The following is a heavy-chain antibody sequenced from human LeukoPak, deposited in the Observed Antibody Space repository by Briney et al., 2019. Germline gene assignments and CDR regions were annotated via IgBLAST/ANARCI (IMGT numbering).Heavy chain of an antibody. CDR3: ARQGFWSGYLYYYMDV. CDR1: GGSISSYY. CDR2: IYTSGST. J-gene: IGHJ6*03. Sequence: SETLSLTCTVSGGSISSYYWSWIRQPPGKGLGWIGYIYTSGSTNYNPSLKSRVTISVDTSKNQFSLKLSSVTAADTAVYYCARQGFWSGYLYYYMDVWGKGTTVTVSS. V-gene: IGHV4-4*09. D-gene: IGHD3-3*01.